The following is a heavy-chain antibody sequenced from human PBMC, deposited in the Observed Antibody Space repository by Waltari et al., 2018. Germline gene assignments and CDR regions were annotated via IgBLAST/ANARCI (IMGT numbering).Heavy chain of an antibody. CDR2: IYYSGST. CDR1: GGSISSSSYY. D-gene: IGHD5-12*01. J-gene: IGHJ5*02. CDR3: ARDEGKGDGYNLFDP. V-gene: IGHV4-39*07. Sequence: QLQLQESGPGLVKPSETLSLTCTVSGGSISSSSYYWGWIRPPPGKGLEWIGSIYYSGSTYYNPSLKSRVTISVDTSKNQFSLKLSSVTAADTAVYYCARDEGKGDGYNLFDPWGQGTLVTVSS.